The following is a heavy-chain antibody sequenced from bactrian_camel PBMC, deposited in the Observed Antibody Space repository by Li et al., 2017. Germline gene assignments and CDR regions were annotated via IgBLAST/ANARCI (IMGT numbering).Heavy chain of an antibody. CDR1: ESTYRSIC. CDR2: VDSNGAT. D-gene: IGHD3*01. Sequence: HVQLVESGGGSVQAGGSLTLSCTASESTYRSICMAWFRQAPGSQRETVATVDSNGATKVAGSVKGRFTLSKDNAKNTLYLRMDNLKPEDTALYTCAAEDQAPWDMGWICNYDSWGQGTQVTVS. J-gene: IGHJ4*01. CDR3: AAEDQAPWDMGWICNYDS. V-gene: IGHV3S53*01.